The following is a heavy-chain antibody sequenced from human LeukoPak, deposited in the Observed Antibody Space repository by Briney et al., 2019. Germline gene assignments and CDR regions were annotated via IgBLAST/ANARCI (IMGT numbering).Heavy chain of an antibody. J-gene: IGHJ4*02. CDR2: IYYSGST. Sequence: PSESLSLTCTVPGRSLSSYYCGWVPQPPGKGLERIGYIYYSGSTNYNPSLKSRVTISVDTSKNQFSLKLSSVTAAATAVYYCARVVPQWLAIDYWGQGTLVTVSS. CDR3: ARVVPQWLAIDY. V-gene: IGHV4-59*01. D-gene: IGHD6-19*01. CDR1: GRSLSSYY.